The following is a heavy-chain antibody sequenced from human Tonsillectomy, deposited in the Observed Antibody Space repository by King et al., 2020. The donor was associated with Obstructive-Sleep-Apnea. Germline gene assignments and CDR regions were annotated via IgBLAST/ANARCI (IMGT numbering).Heavy chain of an antibody. D-gene: IGHD3-22*01. J-gene: IGHJ3*02. CDR2: IIPSLGVA. Sequence: QLVQSGAEVKKPGSSVKVSCKASGGTFSRYASSLVRQAPGQGLELMGGIIPSLGVAKYAQKFQGRVTITADKSTSTAYMELSSLRSEDTAVYYCARNLKYYYDSSGPDAFDIWGQGTMVTVSS. CDR3: ARNLKYYYDSSGPDAFDI. CDR1: GGTFSRYA. V-gene: IGHV1-69*10.